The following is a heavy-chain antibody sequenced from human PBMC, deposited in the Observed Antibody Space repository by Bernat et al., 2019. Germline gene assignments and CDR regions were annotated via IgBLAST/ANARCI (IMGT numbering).Heavy chain of an antibody. CDR2: ISSSSSYT. V-gene: IGHV3-11*06. Sequence: QVQLVESGGGLVKPGGSLRLSCAASGFTFSDYYMSWIRQAPGKGLEWVSYISSSSSYTNYADSVKGRFTISRDNAKNSLYLQMNSLRAEDKAVYYCASVSLSTWGAFDIWGQGTMVTVSS. CDR3: ASVSLSTWGAFDI. CDR1: GFTFSDYY. J-gene: IGHJ3*02. D-gene: IGHD6-13*01.